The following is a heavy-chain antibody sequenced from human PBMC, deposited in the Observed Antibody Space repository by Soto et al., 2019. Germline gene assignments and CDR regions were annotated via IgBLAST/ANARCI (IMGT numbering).Heavy chain of an antibody. D-gene: IGHD6-13*01. CDR3: AREQQLAFDN. CDR2: IGSSSTTI. Sequence: GGSLRLSCAASGFTFSSYGMHWVRQAPGKGLEWLSYIGSSSTTIYYADSVKGRFIISRDNAKTSLYLQMNSLRPEDTAVYYCAREQQLAFDNWGQGTRVTVSS. J-gene: IGHJ4*02. V-gene: IGHV3-48*01. CDR1: GFTFSSYG.